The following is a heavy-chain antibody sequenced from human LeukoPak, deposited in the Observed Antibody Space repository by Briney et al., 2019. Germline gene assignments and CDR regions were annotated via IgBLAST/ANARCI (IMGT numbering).Heavy chain of an antibody. V-gene: IGHV3-23*01. Sequence: GGSLRLSCAASGFTFSSYAMSWVRQAPGKGLEWVSAISGSGGSTHYADAVKGRFTISRDNSKNTLYLQMNSLRAEDTAVYYCAKSLRITIFGVVALFDYWGQGTLVTVSS. D-gene: IGHD3-3*01. CDR2: ISGSGGST. CDR3: AKSLRITIFGVVALFDY. CDR1: GFTFSSYA. J-gene: IGHJ4*02.